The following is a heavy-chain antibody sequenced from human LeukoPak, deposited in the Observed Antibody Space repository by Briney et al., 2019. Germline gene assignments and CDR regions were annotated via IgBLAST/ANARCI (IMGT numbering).Heavy chain of an antibody. CDR1: GGSFSGYY. CDR3: ARAAGRFGAPGY. Sequence: SETLSLTCAVYGGSFSGYYWSWIRQPPGKGLEWIGYIYYSGSTNYNPSLKSRVTISVDTSKNQFSLKLSSVTAADTAVYYCARAAGRFGAPGYWGQGTLVTVSS. V-gene: IGHV4-59*01. D-gene: IGHD3-10*01. CDR2: IYYSGST. J-gene: IGHJ4*02.